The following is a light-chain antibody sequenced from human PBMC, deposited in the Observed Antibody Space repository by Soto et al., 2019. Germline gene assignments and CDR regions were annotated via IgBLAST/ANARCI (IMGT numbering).Light chain of an antibody. CDR2: GNT. V-gene: IGLV1-40*01. CDR3: QSYDNRLRVV. Sequence: QSALTQPSSVSGDPGQTVTISCTGSGSNIGAGYNVHWYQQLPGTAPKLLIHGNTNRPSGVPDRFSGSKSGTSASLAITGLQVEDEGNYYCQSYDNRLRVVFGTGTKVTVL. J-gene: IGLJ1*01. CDR1: GSNIGAGYN.